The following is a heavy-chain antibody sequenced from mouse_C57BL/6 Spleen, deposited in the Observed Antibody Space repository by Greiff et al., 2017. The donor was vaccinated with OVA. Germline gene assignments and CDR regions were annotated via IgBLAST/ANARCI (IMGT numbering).Heavy chain of an antibody. CDR2: IHPISGST. CDR3: AAPYYDYDWFAY. J-gene: IGHJ3*01. CDR1: GYTFTSYW. D-gene: IGHD2-4*01. Sequence: QVQLQQPGAELVKPGASVKLSCKASGYTFTSYWMHWVKQRPGQGLEWIGMIHPISGSTNYNEKFKSKATLTVDKSSSTAYMQLSSLTSEDSAVYYCAAPYYDYDWFAYWGQGTLVTVSA. V-gene: IGHV1-64*01.